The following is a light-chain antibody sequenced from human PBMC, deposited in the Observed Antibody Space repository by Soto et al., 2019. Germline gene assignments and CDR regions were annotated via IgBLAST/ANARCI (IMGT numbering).Light chain of an antibody. CDR3: QSYDSRLSGSVV. CDR1: SSNIGAGFD. CDR2: DTK. J-gene: IGLJ2*01. V-gene: IGLV1-40*01. Sequence: QSALTQPPSVSGAPGQTVTISCTGSSSNIGAGFDVHWYQQLPGTAPKLLIFDTKNRPSGVPDRFSGSKSGTSASLAITGLQAEDEADYYCQSYDSRLSGSVVFGGGTQLTVL.